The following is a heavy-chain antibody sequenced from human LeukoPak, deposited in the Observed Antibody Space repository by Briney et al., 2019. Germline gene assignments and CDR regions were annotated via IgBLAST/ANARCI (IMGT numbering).Heavy chain of an antibody. Sequence: GGSLRLSCAASGFTFSSYAMSWVRQAPGKGLEWVSRISGSGGRTYYADSVKGRFTISRDNSKDTLFLQMDSLRAEDTAVYYCAKIRSEVVVAATNYWGQGTLVSVSS. V-gene: IGHV3-23*01. J-gene: IGHJ4*02. CDR2: ISGSGGRT. CDR3: AKIRSEVVVAATNY. D-gene: IGHD2-15*01. CDR1: GFTFSSYA.